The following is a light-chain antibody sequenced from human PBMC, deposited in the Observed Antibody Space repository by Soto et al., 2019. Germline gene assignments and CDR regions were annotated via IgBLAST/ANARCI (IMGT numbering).Light chain of an antibody. CDR3: CSYAGSSTPLI. V-gene: IGLV2-23*02. CDR2: EVS. Sequence: QSALTQPASVSGSPGKSITISCTGTSSDVGSYNLVSWYQQHPGKAPKLMIYEVSKRPSGVSNRFSGSKSGNTASLTISGLQPEDEADYYCCSYAGSSTPLIFGTGTKVTVL. J-gene: IGLJ1*01. CDR1: SSDVGSYNL.